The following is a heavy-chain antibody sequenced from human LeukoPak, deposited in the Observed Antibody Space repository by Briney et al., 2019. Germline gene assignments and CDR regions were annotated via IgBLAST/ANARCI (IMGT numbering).Heavy chain of an antibody. V-gene: IGHV4-34*01. Sequence: SETLSLTCAVYGGSFSGYYWSWIRQPPGKGLEWIGEINHSGSTNYNPSLKSRVTISVDTSKNQFSLKLSSVTAAGTAVYYCAGKRWLQFYAFDIWGQGTMVTVSS. CDR1: GGSFSGYY. J-gene: IGHJ3*02. CDR3: AGKRWLQFYAFDI. D-gene: IGHD5-24*01. CDR2: INHSGST.